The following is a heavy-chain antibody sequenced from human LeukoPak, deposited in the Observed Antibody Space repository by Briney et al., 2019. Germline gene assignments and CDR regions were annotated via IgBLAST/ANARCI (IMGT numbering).Heavy chain of an antibody. V-gene: IGHV5-51*01. CDR2: IYPGDSDT. CDR3: ARLEGGAGLSSGWTKFDY. Sequence: GESLKISCEGSGYNFTNYWIGWVRQMPGKGLEWMGIIYPGDSDTRYSPSFQGQVTISADKSISTAYLQWSSLKASDTAMYYCARLEGGAGLSSGWTKFDYWGQGTLVTVSS. CDR1: GYNFTNYW. J-gene: IGHJ4*02. D-gene: IGHD6-19*01.